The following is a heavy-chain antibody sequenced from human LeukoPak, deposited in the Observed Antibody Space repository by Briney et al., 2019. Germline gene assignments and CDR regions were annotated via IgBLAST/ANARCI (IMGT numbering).Heavy chain of an antibody. Sequence: SETLSLTCTVSGGSISSYYWSWIRQPPGKGLEWIGYIYYSGSTNYNPSLKSRVTISVDTSKNQFSLKLSSVTAADTAVYYCARVISELLWFGEQRVNWFDPWGQGNLVTVSS. CDR2: IYYSGST. J-gene: IGHJ5*02. CDR3: ARVISELLWFGEQRVNWFDP. D-gene: IGHD3-10*01. V-gene: IGHV4-59*01. CDR1: GGSISSYY.